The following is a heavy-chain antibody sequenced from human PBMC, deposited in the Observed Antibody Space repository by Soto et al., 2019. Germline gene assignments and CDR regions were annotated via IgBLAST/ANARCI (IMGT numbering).Heavy chain of an antibody. Sequence: SETLSLTCTVSGGSISSYYWSWIRQPPGKGLEWIGYIYYSGSTNYNPPLKSRVTISVDTSKNQFSLKLSSVTAADTAVYYCARRYGYRFDYRGQRTPVTGSS. CDR1: GGSISSYY. CDR2: IYYSGST. CDR3: ARRYGYRFDY. V-gene: IGHV4-59*08. D-gene: IGHD1-1*01. J-gene: IGHJ4*02.